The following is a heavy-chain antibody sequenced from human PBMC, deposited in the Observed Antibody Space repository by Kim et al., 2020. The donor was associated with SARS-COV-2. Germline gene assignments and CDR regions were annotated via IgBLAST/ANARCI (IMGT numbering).Heavy chain of an antibody. CDR3: ARETAPYYYDSSGYDGGFDAFDI. CDR2: ISYDGSNK. J-gene: IGHJ3*02. Sequence: GGSLRLSCAASGFTFSSYAMHWVRQAPGKGLEWVAVISYDGSNKYYADSVKGRFTISRDNSKNTLYLQMNSLRAEDTAVYYCARETAPYYYDSSGYDGGFDAFDIWGQGTMVTVSS. CDR1: GFTFSSYA. D-gene: IGHD3-22*01. V-gene: IGHV3-30*04.